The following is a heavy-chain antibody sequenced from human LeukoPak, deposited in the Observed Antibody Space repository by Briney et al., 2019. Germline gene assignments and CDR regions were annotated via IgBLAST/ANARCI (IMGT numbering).Heavy chain of an antibody. CDR2: INLDGNEV. Sequence: TGGSLRLSCAASGFTFSSYAMSWVRQAPGKGLEWVANINLDGNEVHYVDSLKDRFTISRDNARNSLYLQMSSLRAEDTAVYYCASGRHDFVHWGHGTLVTVSS. D-gene: IGHD3-16*01. CDR3: ASGRHDFVH. CDR1: GFTFSSYA. V-gene: IGHV3-7*01. J-gene: IGHJ4*01.